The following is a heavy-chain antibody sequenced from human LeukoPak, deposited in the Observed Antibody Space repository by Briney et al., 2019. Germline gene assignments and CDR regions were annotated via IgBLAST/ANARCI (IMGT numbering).Heavy chain of an antibody. CDR1: GGSISSGSYY. J-gene: IGHJ6*04. CDR3: ASDIVGATWRYYYYGMDV. D-gene: IGHD1-26*01. Sequence: SETLSLTCTVSGGSISSGSYYWSWIRQPAGKGLEWIGRIYTSGSTNYNPSLKSRVTISVDTSKNQFSLKLSSVTAADTAVYYCASDIVGATWRYYYYGMDVWGEGTTVTVSS. CDR2: IYTSGST. V-gene: IGHV4-61*02.